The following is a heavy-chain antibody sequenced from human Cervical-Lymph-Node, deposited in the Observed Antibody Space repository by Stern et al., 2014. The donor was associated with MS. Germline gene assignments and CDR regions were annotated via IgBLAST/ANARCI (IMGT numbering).Heavy chain of an antibody. V-gene: IGHV5-51*01. CDR3: ARGGVSFDTGLVAFDY. D-gene: IGHD2-15*01. CDR2: IYPGDSDT. Sequence: VQLVQSGAEVKKPGESLKISCKDSGYSFTRYWIGWGRQMPGKGLERTGIIYPGDSDTRDSASFQGRVTISADKSINPAYLQWGSLEASDSATYYCARGGVSFDTGLVAFDYWGQGTLVTVSS. J-gene: IGHJ4*02. CDR1: GYSFTRYW.